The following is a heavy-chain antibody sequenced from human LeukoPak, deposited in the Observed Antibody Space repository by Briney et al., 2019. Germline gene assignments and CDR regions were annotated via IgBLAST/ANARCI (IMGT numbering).Heavy chain of an antibody. CDR2: IRYDGSNK. V-gene: IGHV3-30*02. J-gene: IGHJ4*02. Sequence: PGGSLRLSCAASGFTFSSYGMHWVRQAPGKGLEWVAFIRYDGSNKYYADSVKGRFTISRDNSKNTLYLQMNSLRAEDTAVYYCAKESGYSYGKNFDYWGQGTLVTVSS. CDR3: AKESGYSYGKNFDY. CDR1: GFTFSSYG. D-gene: IGHD5-18*01.